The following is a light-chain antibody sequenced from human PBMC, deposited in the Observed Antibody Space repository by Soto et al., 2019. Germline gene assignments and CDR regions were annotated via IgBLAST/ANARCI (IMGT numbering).Light chain of an antibody. CDR3: QRHSSVPA. V-gene: IGKV1-27*01. CDR2: AAS. CDR1: QDIRNF. Sequence: DIQMTQSPTALSASVGDRVTITCRASQDIRNFVAWYQQKPGKAPKLLIYAASTLQSGVQSRFSANGSGTDSHLTNNSLQLEDVATYSCQRHSSVPAFIPANKVKIK. J-gene: IGKJ3*01.